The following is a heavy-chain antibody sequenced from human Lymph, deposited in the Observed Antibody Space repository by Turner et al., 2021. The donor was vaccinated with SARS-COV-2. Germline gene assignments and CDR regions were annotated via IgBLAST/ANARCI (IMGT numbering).Heavy chain of an antibody. V-gene: IGHV3-21*01. CDR3: ARDIPTTADYFDY. CDR1: GFTFSTYS. J-gene: IGHJ4*02. CDR2: ISSSSSYI. Sequence: ELQLVESGGGLVKPGGSLRLSCAASGFTFSTYSMNWVRQAPGKGREWISSISSSSSYIYYADSVKGRFTISRDEAKNALYLQMNSLRAEDTAVYYCARDIPTTADYFDYWGQGTLVTVSS. D-gene: IGHD4-17*01.